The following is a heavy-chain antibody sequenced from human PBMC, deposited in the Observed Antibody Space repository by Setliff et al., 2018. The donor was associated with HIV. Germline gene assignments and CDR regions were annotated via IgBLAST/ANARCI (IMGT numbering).Heavy chain of an antibody. J-gene: IGHJ3*02. CDR2: IYYSGST. Sequence: PSETLSLTCAVSGYSVSSGYYWGWIRQPPGKGLEWSASIYYSGSTYYAPSLKSRVTISVDTSKNQFSLKLTSVTAADTAVYFCARVVPREVAPGGFDIWGQGTMVTVSS. CDR3: ARVVPREVAPGGFDI. CDR1: GYSVSSGYY. V-gene: IGHV4-38-2*01. D-gene: IGHD5-12*01.